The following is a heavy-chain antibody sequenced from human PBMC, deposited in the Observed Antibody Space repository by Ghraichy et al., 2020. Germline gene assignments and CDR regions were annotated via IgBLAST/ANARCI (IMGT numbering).Heavy chain of an antibody. J-gene: IGHJ5*02. CDR3: AKAFWSGLLLGGWFDP. D-gene: IGHD3-3*01. CDR1: GFTFSSYA. V-gene: IGHV3-23*01. Sequence: GGSLRLSCAASGFTFSSYAMSWVRQAPGKGLEWVSAISGSGGSTYYADSVKGRFTISRDNSKNTLYLQMNSLRAEDTAVYYCAKAFWSGLLLGGWFDPWGQGTLVTVSS. CDR2: ISGSGGST.